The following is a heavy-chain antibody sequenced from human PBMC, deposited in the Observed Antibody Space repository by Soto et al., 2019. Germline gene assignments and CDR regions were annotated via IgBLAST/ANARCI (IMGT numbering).Heavy chain of an antibody. Sequence: PSETLSLTCSVSGGSMSEYFWSWIRQSPGKGLEWIGYIYYLGSTDYNPSLKSRVTISVDTSKRQFSLGLTSVTAADTAVYYCARDGYDGSGSPYPAYWGPGXQVTVSS. CDR2: IYYLGST. D-gene: IGHD3-10*01. CDR3: ARDGYDGSGSPYPAY. J-gene: IGHJ4*02. V-gene: IGHV4-59*01. CDR1: GGSMSEYF.